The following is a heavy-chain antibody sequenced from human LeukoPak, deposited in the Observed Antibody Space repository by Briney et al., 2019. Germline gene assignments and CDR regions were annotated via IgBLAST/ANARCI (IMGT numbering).Heavy chain of an antibody. CDR3: AREPAITYGSGSYYDY. CDR1: GFTFSSYS. V-gene: IGHV3-48*01. J-gene: IGHJ4*02. CDR2: ISSSSTTI. D-gene: IGHD3-10*01. Sequence: GGSLRLSCAASGFTFSSYSMNWVRQAPGKGLEWLSYISSSSTTIYYADSVQGRFTISRDNAKNSLYLQMNSLRAEDTAVYYCAREPAITYGSGSYYDYWGQGTLVTVSS.